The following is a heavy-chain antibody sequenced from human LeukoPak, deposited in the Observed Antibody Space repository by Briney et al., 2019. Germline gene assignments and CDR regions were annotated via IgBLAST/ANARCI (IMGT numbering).Heavy chain of an antibody. CDR2: IYHSGST. J-gene: IGHJ5*02. CDR3: ARDSYYFGSGSDNTPYNWFDP. CDR1: RGSISSNNW. D-gene: IGHD3-10*01. Sequence: SGTLSLTCAVSRGSISSNNWWSWVRQPPGKRLEWIAEIYHSGSTNYNPSLKSRVTISVDKSKNQFSLKLSSVAAADTAMYYCARDSYYFGSGSDNTPYNWFDPWGQGTLVTVSS. V-gene: IGHV4-4*02.